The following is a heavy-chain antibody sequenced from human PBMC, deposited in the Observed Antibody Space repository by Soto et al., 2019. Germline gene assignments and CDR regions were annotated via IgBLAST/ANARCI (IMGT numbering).Heavy chain of an antibody. V-gene: IGHV3-30*03. CDR3: AASSSPAAYFDY. Sequence: PGGSLRLSCAASGFTFSSYGMHWVRQAPGKGLEWVAVISYDGSNKYYADSVKGRFTISRDNSKNTLYLQMNSLRAEDTAVYYCAASSSPAAYFDYWGQGTLVTV. D-gene: IGHD6-6*01. CDR1: GFTFSSYG. CDR2: ISYDGSNK. J-gene: IGHJ4*02.